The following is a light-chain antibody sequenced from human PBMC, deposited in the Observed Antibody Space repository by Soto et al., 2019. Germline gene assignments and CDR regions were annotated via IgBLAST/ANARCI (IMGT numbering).Light chain of an antibody. Sequence: QAVVTQPASVSGSPGQSITISCTGTSSDVGSYTYVSWYQQHPGKAPKLMIFDVSNRPSGVSDRFSGSKSGNTASLTISGLQADDEADYYCSSYTISSTYVFGTGTKVTVL. J-gene: IGLJ1*01. CDR3: SSYTISSTYV. CDR2: DVS. V-gene: IGLV2-14*01. CDR1: SSDVGSYTY.